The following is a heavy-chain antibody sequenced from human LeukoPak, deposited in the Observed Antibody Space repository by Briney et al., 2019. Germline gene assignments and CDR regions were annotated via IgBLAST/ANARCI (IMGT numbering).Heavy chain of an antibody. CDR3: AKEGEAMDYYFDY. D-gene: IGHD3-16*01. CDR2: IRYDGSNK. J-gene: IGHJ4*02. Sequence: GGSLRLSCAASGFTFSSYGMHWVRQAPGKGLEWVAFIRYDGSNKYYADSVKGRFTISRDNSKNTLYLQMNSLRAEDTAVYYCAKEGEAMDYYFDYWGQGTLVTVSS. CDR1: GFTFSSYG. V-gene: IGHV3-30*02.